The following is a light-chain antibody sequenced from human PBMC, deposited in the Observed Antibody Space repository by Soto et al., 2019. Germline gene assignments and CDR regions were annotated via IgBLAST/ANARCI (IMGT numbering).Light chain of an antibody. V-gene: IGKV1-33*01. CDR1: QDISNY. J-gene: IGKJ4*01. CDR3: QQYDNLPLT. Sequence: IQKTQSPSSLTATVGDRVTITCLASQDISNYLNWYQQKPGKAPKLLIYDASNLETGVPSRFSGSGSGTDFTFAISSLQPEDIATYYCQQYDNLPLTFGGGTNVDI. CDR2: DAS.